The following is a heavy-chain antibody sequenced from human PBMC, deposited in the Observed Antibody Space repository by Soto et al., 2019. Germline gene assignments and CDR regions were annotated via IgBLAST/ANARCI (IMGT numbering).Heavy chain of an antibody. D-gene: IGHD2-21*02. Sequence: GGSLRLSCAASGFTASSNYMSWVRQAPGKGLEWVSVIYSGGSTYYADSVKGRFTISRDNSKNTLYLQMNSLRAEDTAVYYCARDGDCGGDCYSTLPDYYYGMDVWGQGTTVTVSS. CDR1: GFTASSNY. CDR2: IYSGGST. J-gene: IGHJ6*02. CDR3: ARDGDCGGDCYSTLPDYYYGMDV. V-gene: IGHV3-53*01.